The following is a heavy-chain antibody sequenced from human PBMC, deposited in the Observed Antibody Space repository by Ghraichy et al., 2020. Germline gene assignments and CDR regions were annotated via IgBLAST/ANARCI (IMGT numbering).Heavy chain of an antibody. V-gene: IGHV4-34*01. D-gene: IGHD3-10*01. CDR3: ARTCRGRSGEGSPPPVADYYYSMDV. CDR2: INHSGST. CDR1: GGSFSGYY. J-gene: IGHJ6*03. Sequence: SETLSLTCAVYGGSFSGYYWSWIRQPPGKGLEWIGEINHSGSTNYNPSLKSRVTISVDTSKNQFSLKLSTVTAAYTAMYYCARTCRGRSGEGSPPPVADYYYSMDVWGKGTTVTVSS.